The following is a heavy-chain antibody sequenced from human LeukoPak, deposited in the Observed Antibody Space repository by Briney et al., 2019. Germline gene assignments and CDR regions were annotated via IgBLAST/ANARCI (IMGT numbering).Heavy chain of an antibody. D-gene: IGHD3-22*01. CDR2: INHSGST. Sequence: SETLSLTCAVYGGSFSGYYWSWIRQPPGKGLEWIGEINHSGSTNYNPSLKSRVTISVDTSKNQFSLKLSSVTAADTAVYYCARQGGSSGYFGFDYWGQGTLVTVSS. CDR1: GGSFSGYY. J-gene: IGHJ4*02. CDR3: ARQGGSSGYFGFDY. V-gene: IGHV4-34*01.